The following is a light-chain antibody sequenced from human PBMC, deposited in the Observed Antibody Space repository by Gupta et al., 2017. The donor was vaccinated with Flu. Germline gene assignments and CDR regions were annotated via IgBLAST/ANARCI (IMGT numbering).Light chain of an antibody. Sequence: GQTARITCGGDNIGTKNVHWYQQRPGQAPVLVVYADSDRPSGIPERFSGSNSGNTATLTISRVEAGDEADFYCQVWDSGSDHVVFGGGTKLTVV. V-gene: IGLV3-21*02. CDR1: NIGTKN. CDR3: QVWDSGSDHVV. CDR2: ADS. J-gene: IGLJ2*01.